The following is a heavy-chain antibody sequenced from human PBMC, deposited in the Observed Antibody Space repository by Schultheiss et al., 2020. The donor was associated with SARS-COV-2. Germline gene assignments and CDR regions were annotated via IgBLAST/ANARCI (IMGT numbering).Heavy chain of an antibody. J-gene: IGHJ2*01. D-gene: IGHD5-24*01. CDR3: ARGRDGYIVSDWYFDL. V-gene: IGHV4-31*11. Sequence: SETLSLTCAVSGGSISSGGYYWSWIRQHPGKGLEWIGYIYYSGSTYYNPSLKSRVTISVDTSKNQFSLKLSSVTAADTAVYYCARGRDGYIVSDWYFDLWGRGTLVTVSS. CDR2: IYYSGST. CDR1: GGSISSGGYY.